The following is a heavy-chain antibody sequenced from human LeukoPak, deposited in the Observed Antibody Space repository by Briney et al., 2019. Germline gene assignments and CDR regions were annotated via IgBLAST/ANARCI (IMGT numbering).Heavy chain of an antibody. CDR2: ISSSSSYI. D-gene: IGHD3-16*01. J-gene: IGHJ4*02. CDR3: AIDDDFDY. CDR1: GFTFSSYS. Sequence: GRSLSPSCAVYGFTFSSYSINWVSQAPRNGLGWVSSISSSSSYINYADSVKGRFTISRDNAKDALYLQMYSLRAEDTAVYYCAIDDDFDYWGQGTLVTVSS. V-gene: IGHV3-21*01.